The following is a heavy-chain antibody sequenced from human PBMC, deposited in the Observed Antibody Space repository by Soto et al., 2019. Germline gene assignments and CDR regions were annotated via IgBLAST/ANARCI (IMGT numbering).Heavy chain of an antibody. CDR1: GGTFSSYA. V-gene: IGHV1-69*01. J-gene: IGHJ5*02. D-gene: IGHD4-17*01. Sequence: QVQLVQSGAEVKKPGSSVKVSCKASGGTFSSYAISWVRQAPGQGLEWMGGIIPIFGTANYAQKVQGRVTSTADESTSTADMELSSLRSEDTAVYYCAREPQDYRAGWFDPWGQGTLVTVSS. CDR2: IIPIFGTA. CDR3: AREPQDYRAGWFDP.